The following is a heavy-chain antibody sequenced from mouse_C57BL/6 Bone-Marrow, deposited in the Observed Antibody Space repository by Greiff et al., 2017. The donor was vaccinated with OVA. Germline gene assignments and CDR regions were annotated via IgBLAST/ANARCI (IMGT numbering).Heavy chain of an antibody. CDR2: INPGSGGT. Sequence: QVQLQQSGAELVRPRTSVKVSCKASGYAFTNYLIEWVKQRPGQGLEWIGVINPGSGGTNYNEKFKGKATLTADKSSSTAYMQLSSLTSEDSAVYFCARSWLLQDYWGQGTTLTVSS. J-gene: IGHJ2*01. CDR1: GYAFTNYL. D-gene: IGHD2-3*01. V-gene: IGHV1-54*01. CDR3: ARSWLLQDY.